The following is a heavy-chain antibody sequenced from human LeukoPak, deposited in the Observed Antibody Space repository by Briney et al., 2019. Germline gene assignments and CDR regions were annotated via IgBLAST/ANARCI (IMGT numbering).Heavy chain of an antibody. D-gene: IGHD3-22*01. Sequence: GGSLRLSCAASGFIFSSYSMNWVRQAPGKGLEWVSAISGSGGSTYYADSVKGRFTISRDNSKNTLYLQMNSLRAEDTAVYYCAKTQDGGRYYYDSSGYTKDYWGQGTLVTVSS. CDR2: ISGSGGST. J-gene: IGHJ4*02. CDR3: AKTQDGGRYYYDSSGYTKDY. V-gene: IGHV3-23*01. CDR1: GFIFSSYS.